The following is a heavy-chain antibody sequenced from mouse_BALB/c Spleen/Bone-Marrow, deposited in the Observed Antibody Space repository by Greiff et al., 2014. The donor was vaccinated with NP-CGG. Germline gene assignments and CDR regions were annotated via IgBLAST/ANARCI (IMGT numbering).Heavy chain of an antibody. Sequence: EVQVVESGGGLVQPGGSRKLSCAASGFTFSSFGMHWVRQAPEKGLEWVAYISSGSSSIYYADTVKGRFTISRDNSKNTLFLQMTSLRSEDTAMYYCARGSDQGYPMDYWGQGVSVTVSS. CDR2: ISSGSSSI. D-gene: IGHD3-1*01. CDR3: ARGSDQGYPMDY. J-gene: IGHJ4*01. V-gene: IGHV5-17*02. CDR1: GFTFSSFG.